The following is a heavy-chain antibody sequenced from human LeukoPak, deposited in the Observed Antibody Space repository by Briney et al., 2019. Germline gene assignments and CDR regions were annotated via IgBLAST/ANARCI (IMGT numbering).Heavy chain of an antibody. CDR2: ISSSSSTI. D-gene: IGHD3-22*01. V-gene: IGHV3-48*01. Sequence: GGSLRLSCGASGFTFTTYGMSWVRQAPGKGLEWVSYISSSSSTIYYADSVKGRFTISRDNAKNSLYLQMNSLRAEDTAVYYCARDVFTPMIVDGGYYFDYWGQGTLVTVSS. CDR1: GFTFTTYG. CDR3: ARDVFTPMIVDGGYYFDY. J-gene: IGHJ4*02.